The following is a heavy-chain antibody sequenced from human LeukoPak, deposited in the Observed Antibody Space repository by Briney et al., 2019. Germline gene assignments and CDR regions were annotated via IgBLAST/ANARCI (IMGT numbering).Heavy chain of an antibody. D-gene: IGHD6-13*01. CDR3: AKDSAPPGYSSSWCRFSDY. CDR1: GFTFSSYG. CDR2: ISGSGGST. Sequence: GGSLRLSCAASGFTFSSYGMSWVRQAPGKGLEWVSAISGSGGSTYYADSVKGRFTISRDNSKNTLYLQMNSLRAEDTAVYYCAKDSAPPGYSSSWCRFSDYWGQGTLVTVSS. J-gene: IGHJ4*02. V-gene: IGHV3-23*01.